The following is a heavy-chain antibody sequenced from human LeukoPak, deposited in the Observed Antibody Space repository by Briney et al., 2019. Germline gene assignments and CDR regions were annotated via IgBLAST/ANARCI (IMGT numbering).Heavy chain of an antibody. D-gene: IGHD4-17*01. Sequence: GGSLRLSCAASGFTVSSNYMSWVRQAPGKGLEWVSVIYSGGSTYYADSVKGRFTISRDNSKNTLYLQMNSLRAEDTAVYYCASARSIRSDAFDIWGQGTMVTVSS. J-gene: IGHJ3*02. V-gene: IGHV3-66*01. CDR1: GFTVSSNY. CDR2: IYSGGST. CDR3: ASARSIRSDAFDI.